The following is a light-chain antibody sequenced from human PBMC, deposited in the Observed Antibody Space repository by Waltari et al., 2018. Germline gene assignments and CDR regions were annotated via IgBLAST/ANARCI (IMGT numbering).Light chain of an antibody. CDR3: QVSDSSGHHDV. CDR2: YDS. J-gene: IGLJ6*01. CDR1: NLGINF. Sequence: SYDLTQTPSVSVSPGQTARITRGGDNLGINFVNWYQQKPPQAPVVVIYYDSDRPSGIPERFSGSKSGNTATLTVSGVEAGDEADYYCQVSDSSGHHDVFGSGTKLTV. V-gene: IGLV3-21*02.